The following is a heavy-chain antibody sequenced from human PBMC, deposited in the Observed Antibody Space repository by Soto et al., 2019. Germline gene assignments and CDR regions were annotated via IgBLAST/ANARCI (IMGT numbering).Heavy chain of an antibody. Sequence: LGLSCAASGSNFGVFGIHWVRQSPCKVLDWLSVLSYEGSEEYYADSVRGRFTISRDNSKNTLFLQMDSLRVDDTGVYYCALTRRSSLLEVAGPGFEYWGQGTLVTVSS. CDR3: ALTRRSSLLEVAGPGFEY. CDR1: GSNFGVFG. J-gene: IGHJ4*02. V-gene: IGHV3-30*03. D-gene: IGHD6-19*01. CDR2: LSYEGSEE.